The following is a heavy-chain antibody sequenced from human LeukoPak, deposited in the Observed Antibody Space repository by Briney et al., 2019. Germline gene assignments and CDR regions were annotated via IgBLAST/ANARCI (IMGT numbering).Heavy chain of an antibody. J-gene: IGHJ6*03. CDR1: GYTFTDYG. Sequence: GASVKVSCKASGYTFTDYGITWVRQAPGQGLEWMGWISAYNGNTNYAQKLQGRVTMTTDTSTRTAYMELRSLRSDDTAVYYCARDFPPNYGSDYYFYYMDVWGEGTTVTISS. D-gene: IGHD3-10*01. CDR2: ISAYNGNT. V-gene: IGHV1-18*01. CDR3: ARDFPPNYGSDYYFYYMDV.